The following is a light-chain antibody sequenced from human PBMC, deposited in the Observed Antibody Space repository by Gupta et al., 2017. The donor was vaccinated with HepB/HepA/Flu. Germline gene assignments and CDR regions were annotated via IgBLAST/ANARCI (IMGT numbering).Light chain of an antibody. Sequence: DIQMTQSPSTLSASVGDRVTITCRASQSISNYLAWYQQKPGKAPKLLIYKASTLQSGVPSRFSGSGSGTEFTLTISSLQPDDFATYYCQQDNDYRTFGQGTQVEIK. J-gene: IGKJ1*01. CDR3: QQDNDYRT. V-gene: IGKV1-5*03. CDR2: KAS. CDR1: QSISNY.